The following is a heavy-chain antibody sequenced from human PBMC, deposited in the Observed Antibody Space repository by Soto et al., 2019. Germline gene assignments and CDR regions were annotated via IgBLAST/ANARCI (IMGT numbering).Heavy chain of an antibody. V-gene: IGHV4-61*01. CDR1: GGSVSSGSYY. D-gene: IGHD6-13*01. Sequence: NPSETLSLTCTVSGGSVSSGSYYWSWIRQPPGKGLEWIGYIYYSGSTNYNPSLKSRVTISVDTSKNQFSLKLSSVTAADTAVYYCARDCSSWGNAFDIWGQGTMVTVSS. CDR2: IYYSGST. J-gene: IGHJ3*02. CDR3: ARDCSSWGNAFDI.